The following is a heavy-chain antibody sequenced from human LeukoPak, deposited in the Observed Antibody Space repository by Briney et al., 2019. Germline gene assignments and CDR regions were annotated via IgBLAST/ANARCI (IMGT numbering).Heavy chain of an antibody. Sequence: GSLGLSCAASGFTFSSYSMNWVRQAPGKGLEWVSSISSSSSYIYYADSVKGRFTISRDNAKNSLYLQMNSLRAEDTAVYYCARDSYSSSWYWDYWGQGTLVTVSS. D-gene: IGHD6-13*01. J-gene: IGHJ4*02. V-gene: IGHV3-21*01. CDR2: ISSSSSYI. CDR1: GFTFSSYS. CDR3: ARDSYSSSWYWDY.